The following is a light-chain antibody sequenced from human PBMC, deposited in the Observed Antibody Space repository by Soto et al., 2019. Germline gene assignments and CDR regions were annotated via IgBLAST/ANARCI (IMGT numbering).Light chain of an antibody. J-gene: IGLJ3*02. CDR2: EVS. CDR3: SSYTSSSSWV. CDR1: SSDVGGYNY. V-gene: IGLV2-14*01. Sequence: QSALTQPASVSGSPGQSITISCTGTSSDVGGYNYVSWYQQHPGKAPKLMIYEVSNRPSGVSNRFSGSKSGNTASLTISGLQAEDEADYYCSSYTSSSSWVFGRGTQLTVL.